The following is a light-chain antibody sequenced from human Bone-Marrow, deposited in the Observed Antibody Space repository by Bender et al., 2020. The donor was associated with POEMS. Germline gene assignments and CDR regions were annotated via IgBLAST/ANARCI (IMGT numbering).Light chain of an antibody. CDR2: SSH. CDR3: SSYGGTNSPSVI. CDR1: SSNIGAHA. V-gene: IGLV1-44*01. Sequence: QSVLTQPPSASGTPGQRVTISCSGGSSNIGAHAVNWYQHLPGTAPKLLIYSSHRRPSGVPDRFSGSKSGNTASLTVSGLQSEDEGDYYCSSYGGTNSPSVIFGGGTKLTVL. J-gene: IGLJ2*01.